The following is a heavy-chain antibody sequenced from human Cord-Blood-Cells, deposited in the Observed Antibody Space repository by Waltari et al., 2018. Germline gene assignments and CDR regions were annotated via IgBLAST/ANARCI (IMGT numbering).Heavy chain of an antibody. CDR2: INHSGST. V-gene: IGHV4-34*01. CDR3: ARGRRGAGDY. J-gene: IGHJ4*02. CDR1: GGSFSGYY. D-gene: IGHD6-19*01. Sequence: QVQLQQWGAGLLTPSETLSLTCAVYGGSFSGYYWSWIRQPPGKGLEWIGEINHSGSTNYNPSLKSRVTISVDTSKNQFSLKLSSVTAADTAVYYCARGRRGAGDYWGQGTLVTVSS.